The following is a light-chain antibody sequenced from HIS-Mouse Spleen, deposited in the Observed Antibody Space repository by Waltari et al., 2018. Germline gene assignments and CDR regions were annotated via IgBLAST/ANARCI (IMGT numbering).Light chain of an antibody. V-gene: IGLV3-10*01. CDR2: EDS. J-gene: IGLJ2*01. CDR1: ALPNKY. CDR3: YSDSSGNHRV. Sequence: SYELTQPPSVSVSPGQTARITCPGDALPNKYAYWYQQKSGQAPVLVIYEDSKRPSGIPERFSGSSSGTMATLTISGAQVEDEADYYCYSDSSGNHRVFGGGTKLTVL.